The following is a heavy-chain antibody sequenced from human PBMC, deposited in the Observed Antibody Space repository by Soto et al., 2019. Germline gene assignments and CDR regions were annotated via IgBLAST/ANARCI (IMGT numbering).Heavy chain of an antibody. CDR3: ARDDETITIFGVVIREGPNYYGMDV. CDR1: RLSFSSST. Sequence: GGSLRLSCVASRLSFSSSTMNWVRQAPGKGLEWLANVTGDSVTLYFADSVKGLFTISRDNGNKSLSLQMRSLRVEDTAVYYCARDDETITIFGVVIREGPNYYGMDVWGQGTTVTVSS. J-gene: IGHJ6*02. CDR2: VTGDSVTL. V-gene: IGHV3-48*01. D-gene: IGHD3-3*01.